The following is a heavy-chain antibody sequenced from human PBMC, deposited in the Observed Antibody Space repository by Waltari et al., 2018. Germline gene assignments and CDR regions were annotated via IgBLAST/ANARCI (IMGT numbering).Heavy chain of an antibody. CDR1: GFTFSGSA. D-gene: IGHD2-15*01. CDR2: IRSKPDSYAT. J-gene: IGHJ4*02. CDR3: TRLLNEGYDY. Sequence: EVQLVESGGGLVQPGGSLKLSCAASGFTFSGSAMHWVRQASGKGLGWVGRIRSKPDSYATAYAASVKGRFTISRDDSRDTAYLQMNSLKTEDTAVYYCTRLLNEGYDYWGQGTLVTVSS. V-gene: IGHV3-73*01.